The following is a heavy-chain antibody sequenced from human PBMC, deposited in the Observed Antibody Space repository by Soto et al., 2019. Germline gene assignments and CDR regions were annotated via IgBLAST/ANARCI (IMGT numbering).Heavy chain of an antibody. J-gene: IGHJ5*02. D-gene: IGHD6-19*01. V-gene: IGHV1-3*01. CDR2: INAGNGNT. CDR1: GYTFTSYA. CDR3: ARGTGIAVAALNWFDP. Sequence: ASVKVSCKASGYTFTSYAMHWVRQAPGQRLEWMGWINAGNGNTKYSQKFQGRATITRDTSASTAYMELSSLRSEDTAVYYCARGTGIAVAALNWFDPWGQGTLVTVSS.